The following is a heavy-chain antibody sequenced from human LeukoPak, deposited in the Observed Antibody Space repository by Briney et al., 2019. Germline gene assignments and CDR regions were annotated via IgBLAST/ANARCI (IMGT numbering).Heavy chain of an antibody. CDR1: GFIFSPNW. CDR2: IKPDGSET. J-gene: IGHJ5*01. CDR3: AIAVSVAGDS. D-gene: IGHD6-19*01. Sequence: GGSLRLSCAASGFIFSPNWLSWFRQAPGKGLEWVAHIKPDGSETYYVDSVKGRFTISRDNAKNSLYLQMYSLRADDTAVYYCAIAVSVAGDSRGQGTLVTVSS. V-gene: IGHV3-7*01.